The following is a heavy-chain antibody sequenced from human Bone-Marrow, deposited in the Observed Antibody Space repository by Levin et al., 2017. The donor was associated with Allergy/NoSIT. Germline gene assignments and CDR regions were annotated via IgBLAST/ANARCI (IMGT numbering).Heavy chain of an antibody. V-gene: IGHV3-23*01. CDR3: AKDGPWEDIVVVVAATSNWFDP. J-gene: IGHJ5*02. Sequence: PSETLSLTCAASGFTFSSYAMSWVRQAPGKGLEWVSAISGSGGSTYYADSVKGRFTISRDNSKNTLYLQMNSLRAEDTAVYYCAKDGPWEDIVVVVAATSNWFDPWGQGTLVTVSS. CDR2: ISGSGGST. CDR1: GFTFSSYA. D-gene: IGHD2-15*01.